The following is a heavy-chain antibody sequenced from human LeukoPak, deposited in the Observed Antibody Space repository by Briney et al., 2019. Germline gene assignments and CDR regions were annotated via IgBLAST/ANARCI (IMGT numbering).Heavy chain of an antibody. CDR3: AKDGAHYYDDQRTRNYFDY. V-gene: IGHV3-30*18. Sequence: GGSLRLSCAASGFTFSFYGMHWVRQAPGKGLEWVAIISYEGSNRYFADSVKGRFTISRDNSKNTLYLQMNSLRAEDTAVYYCAKDGAHYYDDQRTRNYFDYWGQGTLVTVSS. D-gene: IGHD3-22*01. CDR2: ISYEGSNR. J-gene: IGHJ4*02. CDR1: GFTFSFYG.